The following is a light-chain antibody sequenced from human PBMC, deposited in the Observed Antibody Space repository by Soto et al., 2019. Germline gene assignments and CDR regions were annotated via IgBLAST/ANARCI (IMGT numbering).Light chain of an antibody. Sequence: DIQMTQSPSTLSASVGDRVTITCRASQSISSWLAWYQQKPGKAPKLLIYDASSLESGVPSRFSGSGSGTEFTLSVSSLQSEDFAIYYCQQYYDWPLVTFGGGTRVEI. V-gene: IGKV1-5*01. CDR2: DAS. CDR1: QSISSW. CDR3: QQYYDWPLVT. J-gene: IGKJ4*01.